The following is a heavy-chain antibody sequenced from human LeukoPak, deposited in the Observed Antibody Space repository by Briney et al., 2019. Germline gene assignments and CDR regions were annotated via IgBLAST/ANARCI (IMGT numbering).Heavy chain of an antibody. D-gene: IGHD3-22*01. Sequence: GGSLRLSCAAAGFTVSSNYMSWVRQAPGKGLEWVSVIYSGGSTYYADSVKGRFTISRDNSKNTLYLQMNSLRAEDTAVYYCARDFYDSSGYYYGIPGGYFDYWGRGTLVTVSS. J-gene: IGHJ4*02. CDR1: GFTVSSNY. CDR3: ARDFYDSSGYYYGIPGGYFDY. V-gene: IGHV3-66*01. CDR2: IYSGGST.